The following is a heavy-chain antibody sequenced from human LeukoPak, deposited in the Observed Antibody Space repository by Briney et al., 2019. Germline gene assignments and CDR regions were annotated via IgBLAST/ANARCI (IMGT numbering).Heavy chain of an antibody. CDR1: GFTFSSYA. V-gene: IGHV3-23*01. J-gene: IGHJ4*02. CDR3: AKEGRYCSSTSCSYYFDY. D-gene: IGHD2-2*01. Sequence: GGSLRLSCAASGFTFSSYAMSWVRQAPGKGLEWVSAISGSGGSTYYADSVKGRFTISRDNSKNTLYLQMNSLRAEDTTVYYCAKEGRYCSSTSCSYYFDYWGQGTLVTVSS. CDR2: ISGSGGST.